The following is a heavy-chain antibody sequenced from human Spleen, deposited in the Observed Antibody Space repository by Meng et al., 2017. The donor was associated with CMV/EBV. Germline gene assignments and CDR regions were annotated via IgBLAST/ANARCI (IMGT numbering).Heavy chain of an antibody. Sequence: GESLKISCAASGFTFSDYYMSWIRQAPGKGLEWVSYISSSGSTIYYADSVKGRFTISRDNAKNSLYLQMNSLRAEDTAVYYCARVDGYNFWSGYDKQKFYYYYAMDVWGQGTTVTVSS. CDR3: ARVDGYNFWSGYDKQKFYYYYAMDV. J-gene: IGHJ6*02. D-gene: IGHD3-3*01. CDR2: ISSSGSTI. CDR1: GFTFSDYY. V-gene: IGHV3-11*04.